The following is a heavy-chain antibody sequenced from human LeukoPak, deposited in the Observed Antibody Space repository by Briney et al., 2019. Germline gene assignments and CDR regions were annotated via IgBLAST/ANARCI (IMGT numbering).Heavy chain of an antibody. Sequence: SETLSLTCTVSGGSISSGSYYWSWIRQPAGKGLEWIGRIYTSGSTNYNPSLKSRVTMSVDTSKNQFSLKLSSVTAADTAVYYCARMPRGYSYGYRFDYWGQGTLVTVSS. CDR3: ARMPRGYSYGYRFDY. CDR1: GGSISSGSYY. J-gene: IGHJ4*02. V-gene: IGHV4-61*02. D-gene: IGHD5-18*01. CDR2: IYTSGST.